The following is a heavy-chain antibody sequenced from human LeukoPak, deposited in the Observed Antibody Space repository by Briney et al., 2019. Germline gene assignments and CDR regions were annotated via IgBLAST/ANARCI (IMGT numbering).Heavy chain of an antibody. Sequence: SETLSLTCTVSGGSISSGSYYWNWIRQPAGKGLEWIGRIYTSSGSTKYNPSLKSRVTISVDTSKNQFSLKLTSVTAADTAMYYCPAPRGYSYGFLPTPWGYWGQGTLVTVSS. CDR2: IYTSSGST. CDR3: PAPRGYSYGFLPTPWGY. J-gene: IGHJ4*02. V-gene: IGHV4-61*02. D-gene: IGHD5-18*01. CDR1: GGSISSGSYY.